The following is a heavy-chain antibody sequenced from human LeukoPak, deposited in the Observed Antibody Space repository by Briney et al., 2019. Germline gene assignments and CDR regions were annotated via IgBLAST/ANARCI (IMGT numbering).Heavy chain of an antibody. V-gene: IGHV4-39*01. D-gene: IGHD3-22*01. CDR3: ARSSGYLFDP. CDR2: IYYSATT. Sequence: SETLSLTCTVSGGSISSSSYYWGWIRQPRGKGLEWIGSIYYSATTYYNPSLKSRVSISVDTSKNQFSLKLSSVSAADTAVYYCARSSGYLFDPWGQGTLVTVSS. CDR1: GGSISSSSYY. J-gene: IGHJ5*02.